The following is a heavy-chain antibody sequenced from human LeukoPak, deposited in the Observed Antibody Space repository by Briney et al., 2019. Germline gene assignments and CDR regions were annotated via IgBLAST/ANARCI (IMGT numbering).Heavy chain of an antibody. CDR1: GGSFSGYY. Sequence: KASETLSLTCAVYGGSFSGYYWSWIRQPPGKGLEWIGEINHSGSTNYNPSLKSRVTISVDTSKNQFSLKLSSVTAADTAVYYCARDGIAATLTAWGQGTLVTVSS. V-gene: IGHV4-34*01. CDR2: INHSGST. J-gene: IGHJ5*02. CDR3: ARDGIAATLTA. D-gene: IGHD6-13*01.